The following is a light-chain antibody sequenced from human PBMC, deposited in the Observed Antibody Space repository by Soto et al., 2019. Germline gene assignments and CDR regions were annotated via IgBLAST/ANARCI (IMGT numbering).Light chain of an antibody. Sequence: EIVLTQSPATLSLSPGDRATLSCRASQSVSSYLAWYQQKPGQAPRRLIYDASNRATGIPARFSGSGSGTDFTLTISSLEPEDFAVYYCQQRSNWAPAITFGQGTRLEIK. CDR2: DAS. CDR1: QSVSSY. J-gene: IGKJ5*01. CDR3: QQRSNWAPAIT. V-gene: IGKV3-11*01.